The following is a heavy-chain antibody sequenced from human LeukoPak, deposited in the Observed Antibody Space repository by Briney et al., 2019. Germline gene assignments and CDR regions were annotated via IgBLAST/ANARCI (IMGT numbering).Heavy chain of an antibody. CDR1: GGSISSYY. V-gene: IGHV4-59*08. J-gene: IGHJ4*02. CDR3: ARWYSSSWYYFDY. D-gene: IGHD6-13*01. CDR2: IYYSGST. Sequence: SETLSLTCTVSGGSISSYYWSWIRQPPGKGLEWIGYIYYSGSTNYNPSLKSRVTISVDTSKNQFSLKLSSVTAADTAVYYCARWYSSSWYYFDYWGQGTLVTVSS.